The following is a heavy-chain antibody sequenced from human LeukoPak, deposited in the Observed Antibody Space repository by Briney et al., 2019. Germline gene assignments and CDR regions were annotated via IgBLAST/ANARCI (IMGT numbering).Heavy chain of an antibody. Sequence: SETLSLTCTVSGGSISSGGYYWSWIRLHPGKGLEWIGYIYYSGSTYYNPSLKSRVTISIDTSKNQFSLNLSSVTAADTAVYYCARGLCRDSSGYCLDYWGQGTLVTVSS. CDR1: GGSISSGGYY. D-gene: IGHD3-22*01. CDR2: IYYSGST. V-gene: IGHV4-31*03. CDR3: ARGLCRDSSGYCLDY. J-gene: IGHJ4*02.